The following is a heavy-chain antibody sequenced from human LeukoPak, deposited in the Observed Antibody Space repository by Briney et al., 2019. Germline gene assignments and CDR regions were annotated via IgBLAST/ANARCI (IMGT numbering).Heavy chain of an antibody. V-gene: IGHV3-7*01. CDR3: ATDQDHGYFRH. Sequence: GGSLRLSCVVSGFRFSSYWMSWVRQAPGKEPEWVANIKEYGSEKYYEDSVSGRFTISRDNAKNTLFLDMNSLRAEDTAVFYCATDQDHGYFRHWGQGSLVTVSS. D-gene: IGHD4-17*01. J-gene: IGHJ1*01. CDR1: GFRFSSYW. CDR2: IKEYGSEK.